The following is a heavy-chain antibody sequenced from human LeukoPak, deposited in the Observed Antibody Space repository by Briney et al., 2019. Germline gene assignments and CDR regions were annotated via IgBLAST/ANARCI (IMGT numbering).Heavy chain of an antibody. CDR3: ARGSTLHSGWYRWFNWFDP. Sequence: PSQTLSLTCTVSGGSINSGGYYWSWIRQHPGKGLEWIGYIYYTGSTYYNPSLKSRVTISVDTSKNQFSLKLGSVTAADTAVYYCARGSTLHSGWYRWFNWFDPWGQGTLVTVSS. CDR2: IYYTGST. J-gene: IGHJ5*02. D-gene: IGHD6-19*01. CDR1: GGSINSGGYY. V-gene: IGHV4-31*03.